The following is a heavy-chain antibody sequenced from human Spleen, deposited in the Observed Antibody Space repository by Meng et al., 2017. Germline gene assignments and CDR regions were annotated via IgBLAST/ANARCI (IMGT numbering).Heavy chain of an antibody. Sequence: QGERVQSGAGVTKPVSSVKVSCKASGGTFSTYIINWVRQAPGQGLEWGGGIVPIFGTPDYAQKFQGRVTITADKSTSTAYMELSSLRSEDTAMYYCASRDDFLTGADYWGQGSLVTVSS. CDR3: ASRDDFLTGADY. J-gene: IGHJ4*02. CDR2: IVPIFGTP. CDR1: GGTFSTYI. D-gene: IGHD3-9*01. V-gene: IGHV1-69*06.